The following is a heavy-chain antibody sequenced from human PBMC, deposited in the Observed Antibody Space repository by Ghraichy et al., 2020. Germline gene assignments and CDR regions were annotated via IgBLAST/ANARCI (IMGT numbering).Heavy chain of an antibody. CDR3: ARDHAVLATNWFDA. D-gene: IGHD6-19*01. V-gene: IGHV3-74*01. Sequence: GVLNISCAASGFTFSTYWMHWVRQAPGKGLVWVSRINSDGSSTTYADSVKGRFTISRDNAKNTLYLQMNSLRADDTAVYYCARDHAVLATNWFDAWGQGTLVTVSS. J-gene: IGHJ5*02. CDR2: INSDGSST. CDR1: GFTFSTYW.